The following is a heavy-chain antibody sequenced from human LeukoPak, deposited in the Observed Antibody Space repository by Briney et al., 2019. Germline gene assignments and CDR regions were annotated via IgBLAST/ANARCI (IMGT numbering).Heavy chain of an antibody. V-gene: IGHV5-51*01. CDR3: ARQGGKHDSSGYYYGVDWFDR. CDR2: IYPGDSDT. D-gene: IGHD3-22*01. J-gene: IGHJ5*02. CDR1: GYSFTGYW. Sequence: GESLKISCKGSGYSFTGYWIGWVRQMPGKGLEWMGIIYPGDSDTRYSPPFQGRVTISADKSISTAYLQWSSLKASDTAMYYCARQGGKHDSSGYYYGVDWFDRWGQGTLVTVSS.